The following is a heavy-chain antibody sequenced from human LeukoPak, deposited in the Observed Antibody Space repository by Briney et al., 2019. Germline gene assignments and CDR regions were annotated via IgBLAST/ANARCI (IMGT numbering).Heavy chain of an antibody. J-gene: IGHJ6*02. V-gene: IGHV1-69*13. CDR1: GGTFSSYA. D-gene: IGHD3-10*01. Sequence: SVTVSCKASGGTFSSYAISWVRQAPGQGLEWMGGIIPIFGTANYAQKFQGRVTITADESTSTAYMELSSLRSEDTAVYYCARGFMVRGVIIHRPVDGMDVWGQGTTVTVSS. CDR2: IIPIFGTA. CDR3: ARGFMVRGVIIHRPVDGMDV.